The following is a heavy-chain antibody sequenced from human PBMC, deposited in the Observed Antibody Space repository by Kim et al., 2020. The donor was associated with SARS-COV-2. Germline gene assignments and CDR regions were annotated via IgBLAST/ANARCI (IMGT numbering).Heavy chain of an antibody. CDR2: IYYSWST. J-gene: IGHJ5*02. D-gene: IGHD2-2*01. CDR3: ARGGIVLVPAARGNWFDP. CDR1: GGSISSYY. V-gene: IGHV4-59*01. Sequence: SETLSLTCTVSGGSISSYYWSWIRQPPGKGLEWIGYIYYSWSTNYNPSLKSRVTISVDTSKNQFSLKLSTVTAADTAVYYCARGGIVLVPAARGNWFDPWGAGSLLTVSP.